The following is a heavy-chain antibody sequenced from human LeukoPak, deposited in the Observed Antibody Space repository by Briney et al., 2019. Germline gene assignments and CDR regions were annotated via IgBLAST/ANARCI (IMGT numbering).Heavy chain of an antibody. CDR2: ISGSGGST. Sequence: GGSLRLSCAASGFTFSSYAMSWVRQAPGKGLEWVSAISGSGGSTYYADSVKGRFTISRNNSKNTLYLKMNSLRAEDTAVYYCAKDYGEGGGGRYYYDSSGHHDAFDIWGQGTMVTVSS. CDR1: GFTFSSYA. D-gene: IGHD3-22*01. CDR3: AKDYGEGGGGRYYYDSSGHHDAFDI. J-gene: IGHJ3*02. V-gene: IGHV3-23*01.